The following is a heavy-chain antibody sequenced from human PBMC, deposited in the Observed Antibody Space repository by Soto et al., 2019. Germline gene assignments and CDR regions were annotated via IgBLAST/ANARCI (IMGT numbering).Heavy chain of an antibody. CDR1: GGTFTSFT. CDR3: AAVAGTSAFVGYLEY. CDR2: IIPALGIE. D-gene: IGHD6-19*01. J-gene: IGHJ4*02. V-gene: IGHV1-69*02. Sequence: QVLLVQSGTEVKKPGSSVKVSCKASGGTFTSFTLNWVRQAPGQGPEWMGRIIPALGIEDYAPKFQGRVTMTADTFTTTAYMQMSSLRSDDTAVYYCAAVAGTSAFVGYLEYWGQGTLVTVSS.